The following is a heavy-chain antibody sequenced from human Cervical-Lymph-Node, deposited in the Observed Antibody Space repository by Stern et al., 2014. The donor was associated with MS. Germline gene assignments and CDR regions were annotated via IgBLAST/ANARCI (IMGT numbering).Heavy chain of an antibody. CDR3: AREAADGDLDY. J-gene: IGHJ4*02. D-gene: IGHD4-17*01. CDR1: GGSISSGSYY. Sequence: VQLVESGPGLVKPSQTLSLTCTVSGGSISSGSYYWSWIRQPAGKGLEWIGRIYTSGSTNYNPSLQSRVTISVDTSKNQFSLKLSSVTAADTAVYYCAREAADGDLDYWGQGTLVTVSS. CDR2: IYTSGST. V-gene: IGHV4-61*02.